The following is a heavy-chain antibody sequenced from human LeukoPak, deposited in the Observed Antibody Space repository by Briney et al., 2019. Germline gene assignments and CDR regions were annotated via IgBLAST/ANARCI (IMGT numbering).Heavy chain of an antibody. V-gene: IGHV3-21*01. J-gene: IGHJ5*02. CDR1: GFTFSSYS. D-gene: IGHD3-9*01. CDR2: ISSSSSYI. Sequence: GGSLRLSCAASGFTFSSYSMNWVRQAPGKGLEWVSSISSSSSYIYYADSVKGRFTISGDNAKNSLYLQMNSLRAEDTAVYYCARDEDDILTGYREYNWFDPWGQGTLVTVSS. CDR3: ARDEDDILTGYREYNWFDP.